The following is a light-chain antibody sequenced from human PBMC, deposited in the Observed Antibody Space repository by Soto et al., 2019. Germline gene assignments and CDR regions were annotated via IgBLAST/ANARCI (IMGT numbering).Light chain of an antibody. CDR1: SSDVGSYTY. V-gene: IGLV2-14*01. CDR2: DVS. J-gene: IGLJ2*01. CDR3: SSYTTSSTHVV. Sequence: QSALTQPASVSGSPGQSITISCTGTSSDVGSYTYVSWYPQYPGKAPKLMIYDVSNRPSGVSYRFSGSKSGNTASLTISGLQAEDEADYYCSSYTTSSTHVVFGGGTQLTVL.